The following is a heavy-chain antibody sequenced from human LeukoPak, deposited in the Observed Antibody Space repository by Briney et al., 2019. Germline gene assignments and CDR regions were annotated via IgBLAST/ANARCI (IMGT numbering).Heavy chain of an antibody. CDR2: IYSDGRT. Sequence: PGGSLRLSCAASGFTVSSNFMTWVRQAPGKGLEWVSVIYSDGRTYYSDSVKGRFTFSRDNSKNTLYLQMSNLRVADTAIYYCARTSSFYNWFDLWGQGTLVTVSS. CDR1: GFTVSSNF. CDR3: ARTSSFYNWFDL. V-gene: IGHV3-66*01. J-gene: IGHJ5*02. D-gene: IGHD2-15*01.